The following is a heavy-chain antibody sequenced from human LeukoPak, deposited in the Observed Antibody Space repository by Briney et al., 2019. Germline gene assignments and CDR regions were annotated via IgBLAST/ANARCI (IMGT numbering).Heavy chain of an antibody. CDR3: ARLRGGRGEYRLDY. CDR2: IYYSGST. D-gene: IGHD3-16*01. CDR1: GGSISSYY. V-gene: IGHV4-59*01. Sequence: SETLSLTCTVSGGSISSYYWSWIRRPPGKGPEWIGYIYYSGSTNYNPSLKSRVTISVDTSKNQFSLKLSSATAADTAVYYCARLRGGRGEYRLDYWGQGTLVTVSS. J-gene: IGHJ4*02.